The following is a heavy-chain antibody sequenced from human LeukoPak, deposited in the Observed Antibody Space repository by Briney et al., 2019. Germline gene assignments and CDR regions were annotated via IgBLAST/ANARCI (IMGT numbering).Heavy chain of an antibody. CDR1: VFTFSSYG. CDR2: ISGSGGST. V-gene: IGHV3-23*01. Sequence: GGSLRLSCAASVFTFSSYGMSWVRQAPGKGLEWVSAISGSGGSTYYADSVKGRFTISRDNSKNTLYLQMNSLRAEDTAVYYCAKVGSRLRCSSTSCYNWFDPWGQGTLVTVSS. CDR3: AKVGSRLRCSSTSCYNWFDP. J-gene: IGHJ5*02. D-gene: IGHD2-2*01.